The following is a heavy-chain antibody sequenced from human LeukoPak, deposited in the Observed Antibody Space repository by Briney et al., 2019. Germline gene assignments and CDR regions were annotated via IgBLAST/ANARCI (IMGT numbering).Heavy chain of an antibody. V-gene: IGHV3-48*03. CDR3: ARVATMVRVPLDALDI. J-gene: IGHJ3*02. Sequence: GGSLRLSCAISGFTFSACELTWVRQAPGKGLEWVSYISRSGSTRYYADSVKGRFTISRDNAKSSLYLQMNSLRAEDTAVYYCARVATMVRVPLDALDIWGQGTMVSVSS. D-gene: IGHD3-10*01. CDR1: GFTFSACE. CDR2: ISRSGSTR.